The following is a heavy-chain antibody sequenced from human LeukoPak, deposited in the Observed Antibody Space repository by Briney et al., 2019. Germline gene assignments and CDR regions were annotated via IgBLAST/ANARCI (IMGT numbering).Heavy chain of an antibody. CDR3: ARHLGRHDY. J-gene: IGHJ4*02. D-gene: IGHD3-3*02. Sequence: PSKTLSLTCAVYGGSFSGYYWSWIRQPPGKGLEWIGEINHSGSTNYNPSLKSRVTISVDTSKNQFSLKLSSVTAADTAVYYCARHLGRHDYWGQGTLVTVSS. CDR1: GGSFSGYY. CDR2: INHSGST. V-gene: IGHV4-34*01.